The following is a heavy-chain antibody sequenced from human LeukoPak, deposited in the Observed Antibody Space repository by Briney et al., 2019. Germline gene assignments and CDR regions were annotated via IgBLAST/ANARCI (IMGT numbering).Heavy chain of an antibody. CDR1: GYTFTGYD. CDR2: MNPNSGNT. V-gene: IGHV1-8*01. D-gene: IGHD3-10*01. Sequence: GASVKVSCKASGYTFTGYDINWVRQAIGQGLEWMGWMNPNSGNTGYAQKFQGRVTMTRNTSIGTAYMELNSLRSEDTAVYYCARGSASGSHRTSWGQGTLVTVSS. CDR3: ARGSASGSHRTS. J-gene: IGHJ5*02.